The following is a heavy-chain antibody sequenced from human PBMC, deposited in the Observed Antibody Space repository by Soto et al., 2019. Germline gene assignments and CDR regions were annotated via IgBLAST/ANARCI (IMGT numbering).Heavy chain of an antibody. Sequence: GGSLRLSCAASGFSFDDYTMHWVRQAPGKGLEWVSLINWDSGTTDYADSVKGRFTISRDNSKNSVYLQLNNLRIEDTALYYCAKDIRASGWDSLDVCGPGTTVTVSS. CDR1: GFSFDDYT. D-gene: IGHD6-19*01. J-gene: IGHJ6*02. CDR3: AKDIRASGWDSLDV. V-gene: IGHV3-43*01. CDR2: INWDSGTT.